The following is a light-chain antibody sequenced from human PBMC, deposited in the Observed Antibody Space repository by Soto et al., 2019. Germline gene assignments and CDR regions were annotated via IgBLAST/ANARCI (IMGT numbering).Light chain of an antibody. J-gene: IGLJ3*02. V-gene: IGLV1-44*01. CDR3: AAWDHSLNGPV. Sequence: QSVVTQPPSASGTPGQRVTISCSGSSSNIGSNTVDWYQQLPGTAPKLLIYFDNQRPSGVPDRFSGSKSGTSASLAISGLQSDDEADYYCAAWDHSLNGPVFGGGTKLTVL. CDR1: SSNIGSNT. CDR2: FDN.